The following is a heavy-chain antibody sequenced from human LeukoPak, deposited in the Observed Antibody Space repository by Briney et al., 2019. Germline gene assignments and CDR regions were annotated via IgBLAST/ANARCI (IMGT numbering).Heavy chain of an antibody. Sequence: ASVKVSCKASGYSFSDYSMHWVRQAPGQGLEWMGRINSNSGGTSYAQNFQGRVTMTRDTSISTAYMEVSGLTSDDTAVYYCARGGSGSGYLYYFDSWGQGTLVPVSS. D-gene: IGHD3-10*01. CDR1: GYSFSDYS. CDR3: ARGGSGSGYLYYFDS. V-gene: IGHV1-2*06. J-gene: IGHJ4*02. CDR2: INSNSGGT.